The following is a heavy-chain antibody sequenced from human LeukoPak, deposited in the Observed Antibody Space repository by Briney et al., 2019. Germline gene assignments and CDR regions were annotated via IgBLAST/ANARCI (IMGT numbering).Heavy chain of an antibody. CDR2: IDPSDSET. D-gene: IGHD7-27*01. J-gene: IGHJ4*02. CDR3: ARQRAMGRSGDY. Sequence: GESLKISCKASGYSFTSYWIGWVRQMPGKGLEWMGIIDPSDSETRYTPSFQGQVTISVDKSLTTADLQWNSLKASDTAMYYCARQRAMGRSGDYWGQGTLVTVSS. V-gene: IGHV5-51*01. CDR1: GYSFTSYW.